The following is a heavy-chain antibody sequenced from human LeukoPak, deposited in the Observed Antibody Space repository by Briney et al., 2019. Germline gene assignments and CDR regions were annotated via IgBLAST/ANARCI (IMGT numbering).Heavy chain of an antibody. J-gene: IGHJ3*02. CDR3: ARESSSGAFDI. CDR2: IRSKAYGGTT. D-gene: IGHD6-6*01. CDR1: GFTFSSYG. V-gene: IGHV3-71*01. Sequence: GGSLRLSCAASGFTFSSYGMHWVRQAPGKGLEWVGFIRSKAYGGTTEYAASMKGRFTISRDNAKNSLYLQMNSLRAEDTAVYYCARESSSGAFDIWGQGTMVTVSS.